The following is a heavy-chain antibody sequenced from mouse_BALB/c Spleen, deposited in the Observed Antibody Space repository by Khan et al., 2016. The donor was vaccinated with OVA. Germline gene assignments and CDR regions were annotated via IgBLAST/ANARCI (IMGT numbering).Heavy chain of an antibody. Sequence: VQLQQSGPELEKPGASVKISCKASGFSFTGYNMNWVKQSNGKSLEWIGNIDPHYGGISYNQTFKGKATLTVDKSSSTAYMQLKSLTSEDSAVYYCARSTWYFDVWGAGTTVTVAS. J-gene: IGHJ1*01. V-gene: IGHV1-39*01. CDR1: GFSFTGYN. CDR3: ARSTWYFDV. CDR2: IDPHYGGI.